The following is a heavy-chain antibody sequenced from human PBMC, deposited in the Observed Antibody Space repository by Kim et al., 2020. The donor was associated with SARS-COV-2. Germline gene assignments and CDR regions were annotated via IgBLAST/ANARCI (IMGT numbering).Heavy chain of an antibody. Sequence: GGSLRLSCAASGFTFSSYWMHWVRQAPGKGLVWVSRINSDGSSTSYADSVKGRFTISRDNAKNTLYLQMNSLRAEDTAVYYCARDLSYESCGGDCRPYYYGMDVWGQGTTVTVSS. CDR1: GFTFSSYW. CDR3: ARDLSYESCGGDCRPYYYGMDV. J-gene: IGHJ6*02. CDR2: INSDGSST. V-gene: IGHV3-74*01. D-gene: IGHD2-21*02.